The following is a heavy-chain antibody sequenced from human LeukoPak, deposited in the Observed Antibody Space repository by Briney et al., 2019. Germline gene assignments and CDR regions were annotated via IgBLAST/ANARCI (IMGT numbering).Heavy chain of an antibody. CDR1: GFTFDDYG. D-gene: IGHD1-26*01. CDR2: INWNGGST. Sequence: GRSLRLSCAASGFTFDDYGMSWVRHAPGKGLEWVSGINWNGGSTGYADSVKGRFTISRDNAKNSLYLQMNSLRAEDTALYYCASGGIYYGAAFDFWGQGSLVTVSA. J-gene: IGHJ4*02. V-gene: IGHV3-20*04. CDR3: ASGGIYYGAAFDF.